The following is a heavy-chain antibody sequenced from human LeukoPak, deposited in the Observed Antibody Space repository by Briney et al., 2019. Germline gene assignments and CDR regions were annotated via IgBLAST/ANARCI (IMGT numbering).Heavy chain of an antibody. CDR1: GYTLTELS. CDR3: ARDNPGIAVAGTKGNWFDP. V-gene: IGHV1-24*01. D-gene: IGHD6-19*01. Sequence: ASVKVSCKVSGYTLTELSMHWVRQAPGKGLEWKGGFDPEDGETIYAQKFQGRVTITADESTSTAYMELSSLRSEDTAVYYCARDNPGIAVAGTKGNWFDPWGQGTLVTVSS. J-gene: IGHJ5*02. CDR2: FDPEDGET.